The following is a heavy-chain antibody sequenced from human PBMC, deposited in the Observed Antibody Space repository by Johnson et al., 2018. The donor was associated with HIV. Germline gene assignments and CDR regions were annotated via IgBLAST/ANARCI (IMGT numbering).Heavy chain of an antibody. D-gene: IGHD3-22*01. Sequence: QVLLVESGGGVVQPGRSLRLSCAASGFTFSDYGMHWVRQAPGKGLEWVAVIWYDGSNKNYVDYVKGRFTISSDHSKNTLYLQMNSLRAEDTAVYYCAKDQHYYDSRNGGAFDIWGQGEMVTVSS. CDR2: IWYDGSNK. CDR3: AKDQHYYDSRNGGAFDI. V-gene: IGHV3-33*06. CDR1: GFTFSDYG. J-gene: IGHJ3*02.